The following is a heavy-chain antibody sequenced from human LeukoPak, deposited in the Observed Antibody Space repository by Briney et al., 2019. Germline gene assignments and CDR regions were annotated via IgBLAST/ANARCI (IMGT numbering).Heavy chain of an antibody. CDR1: GYTFTGYY. D-gene: IGHD6-19*01. V-gene: IGHV1-2*02. CDR3: ARDSQWLGGYFQH. J-gene: IGHJ1*01. CDR2: INPNSGGT. Sequence: WASVKVSCKASGYTFTGYYMHWVRQAPGQGLEWMGWINPNSGGTNYAQKFQGRVTMTRDTSISTAYMELSRLRSDDTAVYYCARDSQWLGGYFQHWGQGTLVTVSS.